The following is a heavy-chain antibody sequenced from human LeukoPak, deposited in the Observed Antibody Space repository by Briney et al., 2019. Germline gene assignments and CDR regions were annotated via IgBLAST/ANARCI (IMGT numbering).Heavy chain of an antibody. D-gene: IGHD4/OR15-4a*01. CDR3: AKGQDANYLPLDL. CDR2: ISGSGDYT. CDR1: GFNFKYYA. V-gene: IGHV3-23*01. J-gene: IGHJ2*01. Sequence: PGGSLRLSCAASGFNFKYYAMTWVCQAPGKGLEWVSSISGSGDYTYYADSVKGRFTISRDNSKDTLYLQVNSLRAEDMAVFYCAKGQDANYLPLDLWGRGTLVTVSS.